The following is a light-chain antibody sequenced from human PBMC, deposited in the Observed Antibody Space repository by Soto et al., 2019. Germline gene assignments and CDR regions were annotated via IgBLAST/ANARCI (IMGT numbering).Light chain of an antibody. CDR1: SSDVGGYNY. CDR3: SSYTSRSTRV. J-gene: IGLJ1*01. V-gene: IGLV2-14*01. Sequence: QSALTQPASVSGSPGQSITISCTGTSSDVGGYNYVSWYQQHPGKAPKLMIYDVSNRPSGVSNRFSGSTSGNTASLTISGLQAEGEADYYCSSYTSRSTRVFGTGTKLTV. CDR2: DVS.